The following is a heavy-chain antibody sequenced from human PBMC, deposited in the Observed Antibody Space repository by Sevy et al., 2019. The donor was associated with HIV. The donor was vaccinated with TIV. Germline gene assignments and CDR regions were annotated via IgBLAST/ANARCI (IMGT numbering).Heavy chain of an antibody. J-gene: IGHJ4*02. D-gene: IGHD2-21*02. CDR3: ARFEYGDYVSHFEY. Sequence: SETLSLTCTVSGGSINSDSYYWGWIRQPPGKGLEWIGNIYYSGTTDYNPSLKSRVTISVDTSKNQFSLKLSSVTAADTAVYYCARFEYGDYVSHFEYWGQGTLVTVSS. CDR1: GGSINSDSYY. V-gene: IGHV4-39*01. CDR2: IYYSGTT.